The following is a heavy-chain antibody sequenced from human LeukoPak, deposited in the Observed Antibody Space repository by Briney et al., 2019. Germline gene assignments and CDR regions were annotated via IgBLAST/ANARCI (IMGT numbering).Heavy chain of an antibody. J-gene: IGHJ3*02. CDR2: ISYDGSNK. CDR3: ASTRYYDSSGYGAFDI. CDR1: GFTFSSYA. V-gene: IGHV3-30-3*01. Sequence: PGRSLRLSCAASGFTFSSYAMHWVRQAPGKGLEWVAVISYDGSNKYYADSVKGRLTISRDNSKNTLYLQMNSLRAEDTAVYYCASTRYYDSSGYGAFDIWGQGTMVTVSS. D-gene: IGHD3-22*01.